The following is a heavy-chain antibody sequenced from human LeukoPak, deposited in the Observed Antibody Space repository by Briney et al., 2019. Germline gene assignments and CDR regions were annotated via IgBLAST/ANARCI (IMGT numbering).Heavy chain of an antibody. D-gene: IGHD4-17*01. CDR1: GVSLSRSFYY. CDR2: IYYRGDT. J-gene: IGHJ3*01. CDR3: ARRPNLPSDYGDYWRFDL. Sequence: SETLSLTCTVSGVSLSRSFYYWGWIRQPQGKGVEWIGNIYYRGDTYDNPSRKSRITISENKSKNQFSLKLSSVSAADTAVYYCARRPNLPSDYGDYWRFDLWGQGKMIIVSS. V-gene: IGHV4-39*01.